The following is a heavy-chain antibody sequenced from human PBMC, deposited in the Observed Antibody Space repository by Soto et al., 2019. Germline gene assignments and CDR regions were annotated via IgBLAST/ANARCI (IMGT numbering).Heavy chain of an antibody. J-gene: IGHJ4*02. CDR3: ARGSTDSYPGSRIFDF. V-gene: IGHV3-23*01. CDR1: VITFGIRA. D-gene: IGHD3-10*01. Sequence: GGALRLSWVDSVITFGIRAMNWVRQAPGEGLEWVSSITDSGGDAKYADSVRGRFTISRDNSKNTLYRQMSSLRAEDSAVYYCARGSTDSYPGSRIFDFWGRGTLVTVSS. CDR2: ITDSGGDA.